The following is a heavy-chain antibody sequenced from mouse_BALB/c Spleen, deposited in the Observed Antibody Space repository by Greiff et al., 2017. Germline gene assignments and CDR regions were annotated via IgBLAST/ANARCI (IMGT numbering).Heavy chain of an antibody. J-gene: IGHJ3*01. V-gene: IGHV3-6*02. Sequence: DVKLVESGPGLVKPSQSLSLTCSVTGYSITSGYYWNWIRQFPGNKLEWMGYISYDGSNNYNPSLKNRISITRDTSKNQFFLKLNSVTTEDTATYYCARVKYYRYDEFAYWGQGTLVTVSA. CDR3: ARVKYYRYDEFAY. D-gene: IGHD2-14*01. CDR2: ISYDGSN. CDR1: GYSITSGYY.